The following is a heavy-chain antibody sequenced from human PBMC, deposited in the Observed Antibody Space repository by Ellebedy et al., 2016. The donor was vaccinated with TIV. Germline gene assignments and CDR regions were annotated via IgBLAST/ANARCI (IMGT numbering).Heavy chain of an antibody. CDR2: IHYSGST. J-gene: IGHJ4*02. CDR3: ARLTSGYYANFDY. D-gene: IGHD3-22*01. V-gene: IGHV4-61*08. Sequence: SETLSLTXTVSGGSVSDGSTSTTDYYWSWIRQHPGKGLEWIGDIHYSGSTYYNPSLRSRVTISLDTSKNQFSLKLSSVTAADTAVYYCARLTSGYYANFDYWGQGTLVTVSS. CDR1: GGSVSDGSTSTTDYY.